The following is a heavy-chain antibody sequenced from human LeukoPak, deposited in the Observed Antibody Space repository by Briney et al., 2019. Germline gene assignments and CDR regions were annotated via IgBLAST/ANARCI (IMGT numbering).Heavy chain of an antibody. V-gene: IGHV4-4*02. Sequence: SETLSLTCAVSGGSISSDDWWTWVRQPPGEGLEWIGEVFHSGSTNYNPSLKSRVTISVDKSKNQFSLRLNSVTAADTAVYYCASASSGSGWYYFDYWGQGTLVTVSS. CDR3: ASASSGSGWYYFDY. D-gene: IGHD6-19*01. J-gene: IGHJ4*02. CDR1: GGSISSDDW. CDR2: VFHSGST.